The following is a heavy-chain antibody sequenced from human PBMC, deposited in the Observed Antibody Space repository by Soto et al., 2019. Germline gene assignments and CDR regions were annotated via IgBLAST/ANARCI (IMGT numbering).Heavy chain of an antibody. CDR1: GGSSRSFF. Sequence: SETLSLTCTVSGGSSRSFFWSWIRQPPGKGLEWIGYIHHSGSTNYNPSLKSRVTISVDTSRNHTSLKLTSVTAADTAVFYCARLAGYCSGTSCYGYYGMDVWGQGTTVTVSS. D-gene: IGHD2-2*01. CDR3: ARLAGYCSGTSCYGYYGMDV. J-gene: IGHJ6*02. CDR2: IHHSGST. V-gene: IGHV4-59*08.